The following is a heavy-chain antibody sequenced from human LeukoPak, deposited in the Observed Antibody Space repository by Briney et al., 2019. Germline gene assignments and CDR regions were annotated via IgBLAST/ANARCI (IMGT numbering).Heavy chain of an antibody. CDR2: INHNSGGT. D-gene: IGHD5-24*01. V-gene: IGHV1-2*02. Sequence: ASVKVSRKASGYTFTGYYIHWVRQAPGQGLEWMGWINHNSGGTTYAQNFQGRVTMTRDTSISTTYMELSRLPSDDTAVYYCAREDGHSPDPWGQGTLVTVSS. J-gene: IGHJ5*02. CDR1: GYTFTGYY. CDR3: AREDGHSPDP.